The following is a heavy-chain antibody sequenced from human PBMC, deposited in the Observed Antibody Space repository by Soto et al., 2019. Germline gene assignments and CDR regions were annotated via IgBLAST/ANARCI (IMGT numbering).Heavy chain of an antibody. V-gene: IGHV3-9*01. Sequence: EVQLVESGGGLVQPGRSLRLSCAASGFSFGDYAMQWVRQVPGKGLEWVSSISWNGESIGYADSVKGRFTISRDKGKKYVYLQMNSLRGEDTALYYCAKDVGSSGWYEGFDSWGQGTLVTVS. J-gene: IGHJ4*02. CDR1: GFSFGDYA. D-gene: IGHD6-19*01. CDR2: ISWNGESI. CDR3: AKDVGSSGWYEGFDS.